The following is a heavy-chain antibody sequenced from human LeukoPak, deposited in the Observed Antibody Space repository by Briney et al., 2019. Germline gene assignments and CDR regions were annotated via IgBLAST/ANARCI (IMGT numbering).Heavy chain of an antibody. Sequence: GGSLRLSCAASGFTFSTYWMHWVRQAPGKGLVWVSRITNDGRSTSYADSVKGRFTISRDNAKNTLYLQMNSLRADDTAVYYCARGLVPADYYFDSWGRGTLVTVSS. CDR1: GFTFSTYW. CDR2: ITNDGRST. CDR3: ARGLVPADYYFDS. D-gene: IGHD2-2*01. J-gene: IGHJ4*02. V-gene: IGHV3-74*01.